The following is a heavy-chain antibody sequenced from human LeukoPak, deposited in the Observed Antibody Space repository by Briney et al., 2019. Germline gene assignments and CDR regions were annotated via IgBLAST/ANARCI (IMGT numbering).Heavy chain of an antibody. CDR1: GFTFSSYQ. D-gene: IGHD6-19*01. CDR3: ARIYSSGRGSDASDI. V-gene: IGHV3-48*03. CDR2: ITSTGTTI. Sequence: GGSLTLSCAASGFTFSSYQMTWVRQAPGKGLRWVSYITSTGTTIHYADSVKGRFTISRDNANNSLFLQMNSLRAEDTAVYYCARIYSSGRGSDASDIWGQGTMVSVSS. J-gene: IGHJ3*02.